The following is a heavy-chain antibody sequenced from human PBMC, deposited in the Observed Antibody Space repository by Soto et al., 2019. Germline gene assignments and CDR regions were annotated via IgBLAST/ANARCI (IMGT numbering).Heavy chain of an antibody. CDR1: GFTVNINY. J-gene: IGHJ5*02. V-gene: IGHV3-66*01. Sequence: PGGSLRLSCAASGFTVNINYLSWFRQAPGKGLEWVSVIYSGGFTYYADSVRGRFTISRDNSKNTLYLQMNSLRGEDTAVYYCARGVSISNWFDPWGQGTLVTVSS. D-gene: IGHD3-9*01. CDR3: ARGVSISNWFDP. CDR2: IYSGGFT.